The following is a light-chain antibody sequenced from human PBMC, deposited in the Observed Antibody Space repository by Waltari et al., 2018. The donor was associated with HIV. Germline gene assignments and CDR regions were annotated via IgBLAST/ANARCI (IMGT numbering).Light chain of an antibody. Sequence: QSALTQPRSVSGSPGQSVTISCTGTSSDVGGYNYVSCYQQHPGKAPKHMIYDVSKRPSGVPDRFSGSKSGNTASLTISGLQGEDEADYYCCSYAGSYTFAWVFGGGTKLTVL. J-gene: IGLJ3*02. CDR2: DVS. CDR3: CSYAGSYTFAWV. V-gene: IGLV2-11*01. CDR1: SSDVGGYNY.